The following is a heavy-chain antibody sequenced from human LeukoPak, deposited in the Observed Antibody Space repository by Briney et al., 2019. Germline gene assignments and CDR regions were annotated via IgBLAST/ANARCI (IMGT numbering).Heavy chain of an antibody. CDR2: INPGDSDT. D-gene: IGHD1-1*01. J-gene: IGHJ5*02. Sequence: GESLKISCKGSGYTFTNYWIAWVRQMPGKGLEWMAIINPGDSDTRFSPSFQGQVTISVDKSISTAYVQWSSLKASDAAMYYCARQGKNVALDLWGQGTLVTVSS. V-gene: IGHV5-51*01. CDR3: ARQGKNVALDL. CDR1: GYTFTNYW.